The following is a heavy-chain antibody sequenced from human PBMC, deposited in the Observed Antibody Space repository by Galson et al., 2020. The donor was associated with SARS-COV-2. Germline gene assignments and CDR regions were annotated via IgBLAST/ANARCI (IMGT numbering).Heavy chain of an antibody. Sequence: GGSLRLSCAASGFNFRNYDMTWVRQAPGKGLEWVSLISTTGTSTYYADSVKGRITISRDNSKDTLFLQMNSLRVEDTAIYYCARRAYYYDSSGYYYAIDYWGQG. CDR1: GFNFRNYD. V-gene: IGHV3-23*01. J-gene: IGHJ4*02. D-gene: IGHD3-22*01. CDR2: ISTTGTST. CDR3: ARRAYYYDSSGYYYAIDY.